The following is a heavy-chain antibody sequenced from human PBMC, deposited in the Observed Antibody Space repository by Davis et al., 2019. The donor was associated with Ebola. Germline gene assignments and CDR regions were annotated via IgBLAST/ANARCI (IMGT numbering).Heavy chain of an antibody. CDR1: GFTFSSYA. J-gene: IGHJ4*02. CDR2: ISGSGGST. V-gene: IGHV3-23*01. CDR3: APRYENYDFWSGRFDY. Sequence: GESLKISCAASGFTFSSYAMSWVRQAPGKGLEWVSAISGSGGSTYYADSVKGRFTISRDNSKNTLYLQMNSLRAEDTAVYYCAPRYENYDFWSGRFDYWGQGTLVTVSS. D-gene: IGHD3-3*01.